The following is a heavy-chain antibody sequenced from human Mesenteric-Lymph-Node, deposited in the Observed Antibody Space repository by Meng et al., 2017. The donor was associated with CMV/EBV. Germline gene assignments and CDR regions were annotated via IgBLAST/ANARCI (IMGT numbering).Heavy chain of an antibody. CDR1: SSSNW. CDR3: ARVGYCTSTSCYGRSNWFDP. CDR2: IYHSGST. J-gene: IGHJ5*02. V-gene: IGHV4-4*02. Sequence: SSSNWWSWVRQAPGKGLEWIGEIYHSGSTNYNPSLKSRVTISVDKSKNQFSLKLSSVTAADTAVYYCARVGYCTSTSCYGRSNWFDPWGQGTLVTVSS. D-gene: IGHD2-2*01.